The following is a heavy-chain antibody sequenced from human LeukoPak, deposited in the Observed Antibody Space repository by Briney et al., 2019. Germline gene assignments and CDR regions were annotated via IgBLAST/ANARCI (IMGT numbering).Heavy chain of an antibody. D-gene: IGHD3-22*01. V-gene: IGHV3-48*01. CDR3: ARDLGQYYDTSDNWFDP. CDR2: ISSSSSTI. Sequence: GGSLRLSCAASGFPFSSYSMNWVRQAPGKGLEWVSYISSSSSTIYYADSVKGRFTISRDNAKNSLYLQMNSLRAEDTAVYYCARDLGQYYDTSDNWFDPWGQGTLVTVSS. J-gene: IGHJ5*02. CDR1: GFPFSSYS.